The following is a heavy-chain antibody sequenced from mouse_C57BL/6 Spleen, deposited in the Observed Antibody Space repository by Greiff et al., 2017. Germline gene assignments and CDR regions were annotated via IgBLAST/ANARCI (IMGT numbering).Heavy chain of an antibody. Sequence: DVQLQESGPGLVKPSQSLSLTCSVTGYSITSGYYWNWIRQFPGNKLEWMGYISYDGSNNYNPSLKNRISITRDTSKNQFFLKLNSVTTEDTATYYCARDYYGSSPFAYWGQGTLVTVSA. CDR3: ARDYYGSSPFAY. D-gene: IGHD1-1*01. V-gene: IGHV3-6*01. J-gene: IGHJ3*01. CDR1: GYSITSGYY. CDR2: ISYDGSN.